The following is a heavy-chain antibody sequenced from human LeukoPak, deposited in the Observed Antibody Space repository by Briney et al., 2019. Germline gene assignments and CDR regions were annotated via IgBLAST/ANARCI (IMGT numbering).Heavy chain of an antibody. CDR1: GGSISSITYY. V-gene: IGHV4-39*07. Sequence: PSETLSLTCTVSGGSISSITYYWGWTRQPPGKGLEWIGTIYFSGSTYYNPSLRSRVSMPVDTSKSQFSLKLTSVTAADTAMYYCARVSYTSSWYDIDYWGQGALVTVSS. J-gene: IGHJ4*02. CDR2: IYFSGST. D-gene: IGHD6-13*01. CDR3: ARVSYTSSWYDIDY.